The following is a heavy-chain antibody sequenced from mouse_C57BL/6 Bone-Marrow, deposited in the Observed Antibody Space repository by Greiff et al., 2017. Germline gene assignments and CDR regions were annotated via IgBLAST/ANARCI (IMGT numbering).Heavy chain of an antibody. CDR3: ARSKGCDY. J-gene: IGHJ2*01. V-gene: IGHV1-63*01. CDR1: GYTFTNYW. Sequence: VKLMESGAELVRPGTSVKMSCKASGYTFTNYWIGWAKQRPGHGLEWIGDIYPGGGYTNYNEKFKGKATLTADKSSSTAYMQFSSLTSEDSAIYYCARSKGCDYWGQGTTLTVSS. CDR2: IYPGGGYT.